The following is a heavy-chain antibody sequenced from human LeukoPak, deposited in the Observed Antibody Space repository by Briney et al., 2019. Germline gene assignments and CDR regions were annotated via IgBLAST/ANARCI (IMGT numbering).Heavy chain of an antibody. CDR1: GFTINYNY. J-gene: IGHJ5*02. Sequence: GGSLRLSCAASGFTINYNYMSWVRQAPGKGLQWVSVIYSNTSAYYADSVKGRFTISRHNSKNTLYLQMTSLRAEDTAVYYCARDIPVDSRSSVPKPVRDSWGQGTLVTVSS. V-gene: IGHV3-53*04. D-gene: IGHD6-6*01. CDR2: IYSNTSA. CDR3: ARDIPVDSRSSVPKPVRDS.